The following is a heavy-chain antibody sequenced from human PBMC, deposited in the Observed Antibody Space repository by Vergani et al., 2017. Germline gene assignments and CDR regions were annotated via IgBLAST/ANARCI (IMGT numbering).Heavy chain of an antibody. V-gene: IGHV4-34*01. CDR3: ARVNTETNGHLYYYYYMDV. CDR2: IDHTGRP. Sequence: QVQLQQWGGGLLNPSETLSLTCVVNGVSFTSYHWTWIRQSPGEGLEWVGDIDHTGRPDYNPSLKSRLTMSVDKSRNQFSLTLNSVTATDTAIYFCARVNTETNGHLYYYYYMDVWGQGTAVTVS. CDR1: GVSFTSYH. D-gene: IGHD4-11*01. J-gene: IGHJ6*03.